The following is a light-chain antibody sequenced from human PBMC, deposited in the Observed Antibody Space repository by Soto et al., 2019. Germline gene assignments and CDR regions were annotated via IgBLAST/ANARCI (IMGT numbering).Light chain of an antibody. CDR2: GAS. Sequence: EIVLTQSPGTLSLSPRERATLSCRASQSVSSRNLAWYQQKPGQAPRLLIYGASSRATGIPDRFSGSGSVTDFTLIINRLEPEDFAVYYCQQYSDLPYTFGQGTKLEVK. CDR3: QQYSDLPYT. V-gene: IGKV3-20*01. CDR1: QSVSSRN. J-gene: IGKJ2*01.